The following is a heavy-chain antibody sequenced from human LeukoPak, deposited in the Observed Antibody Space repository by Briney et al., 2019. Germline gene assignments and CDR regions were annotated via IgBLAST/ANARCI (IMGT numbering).Heavy chain of an antibody. CDR3: TKAPTHFDFWSSDPSHFEY. V-gene: IGHV3-23*01. J-gene: IGHJ4*02. Sequence: PGGSLRLSCAASGFTFNNYAMTWVRQTPRKGLGWVSTIIGVGISTYYPHSVKGRFTISRDNSKNTLYLQMNSLRAEDTALYYCTKAPTHFDFWSSDPSHFEYWGQGTLVTVSS. D-gene: IGHD3-3*01. CDR1: GFTFNNYA. CDR2: IIGVGIST.